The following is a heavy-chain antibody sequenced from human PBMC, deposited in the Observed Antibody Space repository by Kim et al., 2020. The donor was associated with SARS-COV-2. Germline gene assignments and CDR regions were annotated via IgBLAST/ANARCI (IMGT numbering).Heavy chain of an antibody. J-gene: IGHJ4*02. CDR3: TRDRQSLVATSDY. Sequence: GGSLRLSCTASGFTFGDYAMSWFRQAPGKGLEWVGFIRSKAYGGTTEYAASVKGRFTISRDDSKSIAYLQMNSLKTEDTAVYYCTRDRQSLVATSDYWGQGTLVTVSS. CDR2: IRSKAYGGTT. V-gene: IGHV3-49*03. D-gene: IGHD5-12*01. CDR1: GFTFGDYA.